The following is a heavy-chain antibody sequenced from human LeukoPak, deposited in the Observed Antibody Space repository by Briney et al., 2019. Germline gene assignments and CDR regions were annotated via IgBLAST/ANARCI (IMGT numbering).Heavy chain of an antibody. J-gene: IGHJ5*02. CDR2: IYKSGNT. D-gene: IGHD3-10*01. CDR3: ARDGRVRGVTYNWFDP. Sequence: SETLSLICTVSGYSIRTDYYWGWIRQPPGKGPEWIGTIYKSGNTYYNPSLRSRVTISVDTSKNQFSLKLSSVTAADTAVYYCARDGRVRGVTYNWFDPWGQGTLVTVSS. CDR1: GYSIRTDYY. V-gene: IGHV4-38-2*02.